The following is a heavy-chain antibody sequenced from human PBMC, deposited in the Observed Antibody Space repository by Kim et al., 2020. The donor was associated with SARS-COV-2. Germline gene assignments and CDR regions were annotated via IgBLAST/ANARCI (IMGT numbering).Heavy chain of an antibody. J-gene: IGHJ6*02. Sequence: SETLSLTCAVSGGSINNTNWWSWVRQPPGKGLEWIGEIFHSGSTNYNPSLKSRLTISVDKSKNQFSLKVESVTAADTAVYYCARGPSIEMPTMSGFHYYYGLDVWGQGTTVTVSS. CDR2: IFHSGST. D-gene: IGHD3-3*01. V-gene: IGHV4-4*02. CDR3: ARGPSIEMPTMSGFHYYYGLDV. CDR1: GGSINNTNW.